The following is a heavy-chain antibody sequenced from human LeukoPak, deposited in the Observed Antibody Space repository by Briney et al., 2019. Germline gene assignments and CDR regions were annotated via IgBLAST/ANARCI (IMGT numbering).Heavy chain of an antibody. Sequence: ATVKVSCKASGYTFTSYGISWVRQATGQGLEWMGWMNPNSGNTGYAQKFQGRVTMTRNTSISTAYMELSSLRSEDTAVYYCARGDAHNWFDPWGQGTLVTVSS. CDR3: ARGDAHNWFDP. V-gene: IGHV1-8*02. CDR2: MNPNSGNT. CDR1: GYTFTSYG. J-gene: IGHJ5*02.